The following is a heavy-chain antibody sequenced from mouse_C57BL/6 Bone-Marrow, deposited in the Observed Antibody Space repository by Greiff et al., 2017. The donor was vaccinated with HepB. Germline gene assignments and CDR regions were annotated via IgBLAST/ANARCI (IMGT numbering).Heavy chain of an antibody. J-gene: IGHJ3*01. V-gene: IGHV14-4*01. CDR1: GFNIKDDY. CDR2: IDPENGDT. D-gene: IGHD2-4*01. Sequence: EVQLQQSGAELVRPGASVKLSCTASGFNIKDDYMHWVKQRPEQGLEWIGRIDPENGDTEYASKFQGKATITADTSSNTAYLQLSSLTSEDTAVYYCTTDDYEGFAYWGQGTLVTVSA. CDR3: TTDDYEGFAY.